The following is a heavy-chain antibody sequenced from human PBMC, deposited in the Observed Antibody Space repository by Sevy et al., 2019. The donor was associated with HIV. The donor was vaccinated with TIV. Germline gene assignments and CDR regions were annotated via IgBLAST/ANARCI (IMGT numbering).Heavy chain of an antibody. D-gene: IGHD6-19*01. V-gene: IGHV4-39*01. J-gene: IGHJ4*02. CDR1: GASISSSGYY. CDR2: INYSGST. CDR3: AGRTLTYSSGWSYYDS. Sequence: SETLSLTCTVSGASISSSGYYWGWTRQRPRKGLEWITSINYSGSTFYNPSLKSRVTISSDTSKNQFSLKLNSVTAADTAIYYCAGRTLTYSSGWSYYDSWGQGTVVTVSS.